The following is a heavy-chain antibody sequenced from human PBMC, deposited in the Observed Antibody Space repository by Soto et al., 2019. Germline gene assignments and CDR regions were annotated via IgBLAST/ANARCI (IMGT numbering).Heavy chain of an antibody. D-gene: IGHD5-12*01. V-gene: IGHV1-69*14. Sequence: QVQLVQSGAEVKKPGSSVKVSCKTSGDIFSGYSISWVRQAPGQGPEWMGGIIPIFDTTNYAQRVHGRVTITPDKSTRTAYMEFYSLKSENTAVYYCARDLGSGYDPGDYWGQGTLVTVSS. CDR1: GDIFSGYS. CDR3: ARDLGSGYDPGDY. CDR2: IIPIFDTT. J-gene: IGHJ4*02.